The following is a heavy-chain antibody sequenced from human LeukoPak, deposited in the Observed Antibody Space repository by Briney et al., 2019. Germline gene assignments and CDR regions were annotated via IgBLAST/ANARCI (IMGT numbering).Heavy chain of an antibody. Sequence: GGSLRLPCAASKFSFSDYYMSWIRQAPGKVLEWVSYISGSGDTIYYADSVKGRFTISRDNARNSLYLQMNSLRAEDTAVYYCARAWGSADYWGQGTLVTVSS. CDR1: KFSFSDYY. D-gene: IGHD7-27*01. J-gene: IGHJ4*02. V-gene: IGHV3-11*01. CDR3: ARAWGSADY. CDR2: ISGSGDTI.